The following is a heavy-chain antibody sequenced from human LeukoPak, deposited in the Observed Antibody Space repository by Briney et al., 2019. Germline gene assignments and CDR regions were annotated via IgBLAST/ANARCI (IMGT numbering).Heavy chain of an antibody. CDR2: IIPIFGTA. CDR1: GGTFSSYA. D-gene: IGHD3-22*01. CDR3: AREGGSITMIVDDAFDI. Sequence: SVKVSYKASGGTFSSYAISWVRQAPGRGLEWMGGIIPIFGTANYAQKFQGRVTITTDESTSTAYMELSSLRSEDTAVYYCAREGGSITMIVDDAFDIWGQGTMVTVSS. J-gene: IGHJ3*02. V-gene: IGHV1-69*05.